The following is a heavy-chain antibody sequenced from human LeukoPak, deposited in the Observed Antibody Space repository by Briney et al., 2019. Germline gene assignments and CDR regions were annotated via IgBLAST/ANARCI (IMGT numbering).Heavy chain of an antibody. CDR3: ARLKGNRSVFDY. J-gene: IGHJ4*02. D-gene: IGHD2/OR15-2a*01. V-gene: IGHV3-7*03. CDR1: GSTFSSHW. Sequence: GGFLRLSCVASGSTFSSHWMTWVRQAPGKGLEWVANINPDGSDKYYADSVKGRFTMSRDNARNSLYLQMDSLRAEDTAVYYCARLKGNRSVFDYWGQGTLVTVSS. CDR2: INPDGSDK.